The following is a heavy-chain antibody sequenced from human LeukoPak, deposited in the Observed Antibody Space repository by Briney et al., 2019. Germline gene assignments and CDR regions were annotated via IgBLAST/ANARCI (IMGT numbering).Heavy chain of an antibody. CDR3: AKGTTTGYYYDSSGYYYFDY. CDR2: ISGSGGGT. J-gene: IGHJ4*02. D-gene: IGHD3-22*01. V-gene: IGHV3-23*01. Sequence: GGSLRLSCAASGLTFSSYAMTWVRQAPGKGLEWVSTISGSGGGTYYADSVKGRFTISRDNSKNTLYLQMNSLRADDTAVYYCAKGTTTGYYYDSSGYYYFDYWGQGTLVTVSS. CDR1: GLTFSSYA.